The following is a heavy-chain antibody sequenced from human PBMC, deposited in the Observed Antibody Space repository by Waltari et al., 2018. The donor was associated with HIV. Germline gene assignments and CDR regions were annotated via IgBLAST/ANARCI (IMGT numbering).Heavy chain of an antibody. CDR2: IHPEEKRP. D-gene: IGHD2-21*01. J-gene: IGHJ6*03. V-gene: IGHV1-24*01. Sequence: QVQLKHSGAEVQTPGASVKVSCNISGYTLRPLNMNWLRQAPGKGREWLGDIHPEEKRPIYAQNFQGRVTMTEDRGTNTAFMELSSLRSDDTAVYYCAGCGRNLYYYYMDVWGTGTTVTVSS. CDR3: AGCGRNLYYYYMDV. CDR1: GYTLRPLN.